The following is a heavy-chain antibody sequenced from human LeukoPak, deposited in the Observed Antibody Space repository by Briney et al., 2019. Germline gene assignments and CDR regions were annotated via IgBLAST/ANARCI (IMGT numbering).Heavy chain of an antibody. Sequence: SETQSLTCTGSGGSISSYYWSWIRQPAGKGLEWIGRIYTSGSTNYNPSLKSRVTMSVDTSKNQFSLKLSSVTAADTAVYYCARDYYDSSGYRYFDYWGQGTLVTVSS. CDR3: ARDYYDSSGYRYFDY. D-gene: IGHD3-22*01. CDR2: IYTSGST. J-gene: IGHJ4*02. V-gene: IGHV4-4*07. CDR1: GGSISSYY.